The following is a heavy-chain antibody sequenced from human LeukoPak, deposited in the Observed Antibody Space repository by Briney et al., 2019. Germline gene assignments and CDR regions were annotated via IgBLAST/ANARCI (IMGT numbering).Heavy chain of an antibody. V-gene: IGHV1-46*01. D-gene: IGHD3-10*01. J-gene: IGHJ4*02. CDR1: GYTFTSYY. Sequence: ASVKVSCKASGYTFTSYYMHWVRQAPGQGLEWMGIIDPSGGGTSYAQRIQGRVTMTRDTSTSTVYMELSSLRSEDTAVYYCASLGSGSSPIIDFDYWGQGTLVTVSS. CDR2: IDPSGGGT. CDR3: ASLGSGSSPIIDFDY.